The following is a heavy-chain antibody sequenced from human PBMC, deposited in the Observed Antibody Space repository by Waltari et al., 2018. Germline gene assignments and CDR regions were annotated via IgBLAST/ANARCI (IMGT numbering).Heavy chain of an antibody. D-gene: IGHD3-16*01. V-gene: IGHV3-66*01. CDR1: GFTLSLDH. CDR2: IHNGGT. CDR3: ARDWNSDYIFDQ. J-gene: IGHJ4*02. Sequence: EMQLVASGGDVVQPGGSLGLSCVASGFTLSLDHINWLRQTPMKGLEWISVIHNGGTYYADSVKGRFTISTDDSKNTVYLQMSSLRAEDTAVYYCARDWNSDYIFDQWGQGTLVTVSP.